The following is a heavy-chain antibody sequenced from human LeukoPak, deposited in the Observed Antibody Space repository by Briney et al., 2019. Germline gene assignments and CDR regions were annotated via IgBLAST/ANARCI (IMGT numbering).Heavy chain of an antibody. CDR2: IYIDGGRT. J-gene: IGHJ6*02. Sequence: PGGSLRLSCAASGFTFSDYWMHWVRQAPGKGLEWVSRIYIDGGRTAYADSVKGRFTISRDNARNTVSLQLSSLRAEDTAVYFCARGLRDDYLTDVWGQGTTVTVSS. V-gene: IGHV3-74*01. CDR3: ARGLRDDYLTDV. CDR1: GFTFSDYW. D-gene: IGHD4-11*01.